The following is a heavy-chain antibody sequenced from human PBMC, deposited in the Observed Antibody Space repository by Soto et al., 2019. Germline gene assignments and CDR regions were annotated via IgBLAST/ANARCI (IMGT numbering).Heavy chain of an antibody. CDR3: ARVERGTATTVVDAFDI. Sequence: QVQLQQWGAGLLKPSETLSLTCAVFGGSVNSGNYYWSWIRQPTGKGLEWIGEMSHSGGTHFNPSLKSRVTISVDTSKNQFSRKMSSVTAADTALYYCARVERGTATTVVDAFDIGGPGTMVTVSS. J-gene: IGHJ3*02. V-gene: IGHV4-34*01. CDR2: MSHSGGT. CDR1: GGSVNSGNYY. D-gene: IGHD1-1*01.